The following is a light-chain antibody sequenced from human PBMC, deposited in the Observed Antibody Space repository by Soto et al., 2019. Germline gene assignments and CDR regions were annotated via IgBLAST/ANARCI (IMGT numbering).Light chain of an antibody. J-gene: IGLJ1*01. Sequence: QSVLTQPPPVSAAPGQKVTISCSESSSKIGNNYVSWYQQLPGTAPKLLIYDNNKRPSGIPDRFSGSKSGTSATLGITGLQTGDEADYYCGTWDSSLSAYVFGIGTKVTVL. CDR1: SSKIGNNY. CDR3: GTWDSSLSAYV. CDR2: DNN. V-gene: IGLV1-51*01.